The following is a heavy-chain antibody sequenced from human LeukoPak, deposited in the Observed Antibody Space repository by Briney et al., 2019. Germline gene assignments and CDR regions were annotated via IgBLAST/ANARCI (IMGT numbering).Heavy chain of an antibody. CDR2: ISWNSGSI. Sequence: GRSLRLSCAASGFTFDDYAMHWVRQAPGKGLEWVSGISWNSGSIGYVDSVKGRFTISRDNAKNSLYLQMNSLRAEDTAVYYCARWAKYGSGRHPDAFDIWGQGTMVTVSS. J-gene: IGHJ3*02. V-gene: IGHV3-9*01. CDR1: GFTFDDYA. D-gene: IGHD3-10*01. CDR3: ARWAKYGSGRHPDAFDI.